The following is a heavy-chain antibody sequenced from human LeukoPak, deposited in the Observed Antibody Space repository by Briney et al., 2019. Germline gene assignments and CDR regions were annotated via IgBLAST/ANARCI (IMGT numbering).Heavy chain of an antibody. V-gene: IGHV1-18*04. CDR1: GYIFSDYY. CDR3: ARGDYGGGFDY. CDR2: ISSYNGDT. J-gene: IGHJ4*02. Sequence: GASVKVSCKASGYIFSDYYMHWVRQAPGQGLEWMGWISSYNGDTKYAQKVQGRVTVTTDTSTSTAYMELRSLSLDDTAVYYCARGDYGGGFDYWGQGTLVTVSS. D-gene: IGHD4-23*01.